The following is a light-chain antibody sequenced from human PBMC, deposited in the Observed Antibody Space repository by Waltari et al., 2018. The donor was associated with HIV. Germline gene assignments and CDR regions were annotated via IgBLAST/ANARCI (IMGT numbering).Light chain of an antibody. J-gene: IGLJ3*02. CDR3: RSYSRTNTWV. Sequence: QSALPQPASVSGSPGQSITISCTGTSWDIGTYNYVSWYQQHPGKAPKLIIFDVNNRPSGISDRFSGSKSANMASLTISGLQAADEADYYCRSYSRTNTWVFGGGTRLTVL. CDR1: SWDIGTYNY. V-gene: IGLV2-14*03. CDR2: DVN.